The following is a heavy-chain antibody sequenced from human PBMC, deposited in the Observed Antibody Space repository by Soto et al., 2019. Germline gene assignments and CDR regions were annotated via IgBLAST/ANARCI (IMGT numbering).Heavy chain of an antibody. CDR2: ISGYNGNT. CDR3: AREGQAPYYYYGMDV. J-gene: IGHJ6*01. CDR1: GYTFTNYG. Sequence: ASVKVSCKASGYTFTNYGFSWVRQAPGQGLEWMGWISGYNGNTKYAEKFQGRVTMTTDTSTSTAHMELRSLRSDDTAVYYCAREGQAPYYYYGMDVWGQGTSVTVSS. V-gene: IGHV1-18*01.